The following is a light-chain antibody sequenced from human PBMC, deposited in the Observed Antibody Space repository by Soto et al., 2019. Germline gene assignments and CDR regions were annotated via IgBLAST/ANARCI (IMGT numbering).Light chain of an antibody. CDR3: SSYTTGSTK. CDR2: EVS. V-gene: IGLV2-14*01. J-gene: IGLJ3*02. CDR1: STDPNFYNY. Sequence: QSALTQPASVSGSPGQSITISCTGTSTDPNFYNYVSWYQQHPGKAPKLIIYEVSNRPSGVSNRFSGSKSGNTASLTISGLQAEDEADYYCSSYTTGSTKFGGGTQLTVL.